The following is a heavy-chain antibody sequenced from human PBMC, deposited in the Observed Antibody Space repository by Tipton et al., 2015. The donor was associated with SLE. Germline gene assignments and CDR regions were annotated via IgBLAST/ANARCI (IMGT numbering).Heavy chain of an antibody. CDR1: GGSISSGSNS. CDR3: ARPRLDAGAPPFDY. V-gene: IGHV4-61*09. D-gene: IGHD3-16*01. J-gene: IGHJ4*02. CDR2: IYTSGST. Sequence: LRLSCTVSGGSISSGSNSWTWIRQPAGKGLEWIGHIYTSGSTSYNPSLQSRVTVSLDTSKNQFSLKLSSVTAADTAVYFCARPRLDAGAPPFDYWGQGTLVTVSS.